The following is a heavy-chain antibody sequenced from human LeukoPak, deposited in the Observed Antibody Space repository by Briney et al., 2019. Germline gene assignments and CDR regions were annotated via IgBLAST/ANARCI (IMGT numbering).Heavy chain of an antibody. J-gene: IGHJ4*02. CDR1: GGSFSGYY. V-gene: IGHV4-34*01. CDR2: INHSGST. Sequence: SETLSLTCAVYGGSFSGYYWSWIRQPPGKGLEWIGEINHSGSTNYNPSLKSRATISVDTSKNQFSLKLSSVTAADTAVYYCARSHFGILTGYYTSYYFDYWGQGTLVTVSS. CDR3: ARSHFGILTGYYTSYYFDY. D-gene: IGHD3-9*01.